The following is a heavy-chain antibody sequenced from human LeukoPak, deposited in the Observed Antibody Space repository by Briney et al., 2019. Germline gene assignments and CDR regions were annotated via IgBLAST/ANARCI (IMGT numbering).Heavy chain of an antibody. Sequence: PSETLSLTCTVSGGSISSSSYYWGWIRQPPGKGLEWIGSIYYSGSTYYNPSLKSRVTISVDTSKNQFSLKLSPVTAADTAVYYCARDNAGYSYVLRGPSDYWGQGTLVTVSS. D-gene: IGHD5-18*01. CDR3: ARDNAGYSYVLRGPSDY. V-gene: IGHV4-39*07. J-gene: IGHJ4*02. CDR2: IYYSGST. CDR1: GGSISSSSYY.